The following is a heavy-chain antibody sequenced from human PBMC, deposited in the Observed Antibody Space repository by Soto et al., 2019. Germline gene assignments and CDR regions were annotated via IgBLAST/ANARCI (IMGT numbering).Heavy chain of an antibody. CDR1: GGSISSYY. Sequence: SETLSLTCTVSGGSISSYYWSWIRQPPGKGLEWIGYIYYSGSTNYNPSLKSRVTISVDTSKNQFSLKLSSVTAADTAVYYCARDSGPNYDFWSGYFPYYYYYMDVWGKGTTVTVSS. D-gene: IGHD3-3*01. J-gene: IGHJ6*03. CDR2: IYYSGST. V-gene: IGHV4-59*01. CDR3: ARDSGPNYDFWSGYFPYYYYYMDV.